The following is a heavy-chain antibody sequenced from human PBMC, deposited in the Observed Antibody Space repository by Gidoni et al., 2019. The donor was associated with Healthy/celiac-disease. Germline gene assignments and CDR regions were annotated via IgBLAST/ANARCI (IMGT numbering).Heavy chain of an antibody. CDR1: GGSFRGYY. CDR3: ARSFAGRIAVAGTGY. D-gene: IGHD6-19*01. CDR2: INHSGST. J-gene: IGHJ4*02. V-gene: IGHV4-34*01. Sequence: QVQLQQWGAGLLKPSETLSLTCAVYGGSFRGYYWSWIRQPPGKGLEWIGEINHSGSTNYNPSLKSRVTISVDTSKNQFSLKLSSVTAADTAVYYCARSFAGRIAVAGTGYWGQGTLVTVSS.